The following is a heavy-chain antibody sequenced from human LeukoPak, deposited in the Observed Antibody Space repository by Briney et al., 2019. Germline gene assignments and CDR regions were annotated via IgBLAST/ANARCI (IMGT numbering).Heavy chain of an antibody. CDR3: ARDCSGDGCYSRTLAI. Sequence: SETLSLTCAASGVSIVSNYWWNWVRQSPGKGLEWIGQIHHSGSTIYNPSLKSRVTISVDKSRSQLSLKVDSVTAADSAVYYCARDCSGDGCYSRTLAIWGQGTMVIVFS. V-gene: IGHV4-4*02. D-gene: IGHD2-15*01. CDR1: GVSIVSNYW. J-gene: IGHJ3*02. CDR2: IHHSGST.